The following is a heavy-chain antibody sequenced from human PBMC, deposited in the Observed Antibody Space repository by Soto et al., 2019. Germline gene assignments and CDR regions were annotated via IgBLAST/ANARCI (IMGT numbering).Heavy chain of an antibody. V-gene: IGHV1-3*01. J-gene: IGHJ6*02. Sequence: ASVKVSCKASGYTFTSYAMHWVRQAPGQRLEWMGWINAGNGNTKYSQKFQGRVTITRDTSASTAYMELSSLRSEDTAVYYCAGGPQGRRYSDWFAGYYYYGMDVWGQGTTVTVYS. D-gene: IGHD3-9*01. CDR3: AGGPQGRRYSDWFAGYYYYGMDV. CDR1: GYTFTSYA. CDR2: INAGNGNT.